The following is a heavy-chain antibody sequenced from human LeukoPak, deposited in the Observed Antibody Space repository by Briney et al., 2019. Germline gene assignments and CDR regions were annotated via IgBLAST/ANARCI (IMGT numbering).Heavy chain of an antibody. V-gene: IGHV3-23*01. CDR1: GFTFSSCA. Sequence: QPGGSLRLSCAASGFTFSSCAMSWVRQAPGKGLEWVSGISGSGVSTYYADSVKGRFTISRDNSKNTLYLQMSSLRAEDTAVYYCARKWHGGFDIWSQGTMVTVSS. J-gene: IGHJ3*02. D-gene: IGHD2-8*01. CDR3: ARKWHGGFDI. CDR2: ISGSGVST.